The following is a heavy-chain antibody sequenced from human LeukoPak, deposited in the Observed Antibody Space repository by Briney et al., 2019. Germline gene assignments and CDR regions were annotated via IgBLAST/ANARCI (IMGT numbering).Heavy chain of an antibody. V-gene: IGHV4-59*08. CDR2: IYYSGST. D-gene: IGHD6-19*01. CDR1: GGSISSYY. J-gene: IGHJ4*02. Sequence: SSETLSLTCTVSGGSISSYYWSWIRQPPGKGLEWIGYIYYSGSTNYNPSLKSRVTISLDTSKNQFSLKLSSVTAADTAVYHCARHRVEVAGSYFDYWGQGTLVTVSS. CDR3: ARHRVEVAGSYFDY.